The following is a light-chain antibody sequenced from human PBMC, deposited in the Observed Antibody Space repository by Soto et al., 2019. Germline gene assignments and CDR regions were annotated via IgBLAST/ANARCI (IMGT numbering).Light chain of an antibody. V-gene: IGKV3-20*01. J-gene: IGKJ1*01. Sequence: ERVLTQSPVTLSVSPGESVTLSCRASQSVGSNLAWYQQKPGQAPRLLIYGASSRATGIPDRFSGSGSGTDFTLSISRLEPEDFAVYYCQQYKTFGQGTKV. CDR1: QSVGSN. CDR3: QQYKT. CDR2: GAS.